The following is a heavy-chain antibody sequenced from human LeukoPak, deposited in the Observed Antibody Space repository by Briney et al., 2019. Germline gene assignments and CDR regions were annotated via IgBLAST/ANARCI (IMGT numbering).Heavy chain of an antibody. D-gene: IGHD5-24*01. CDR2: IIPIFGTA. Sequence: SVKVSCKASGGTFSSYAISWVRQAPGQGLEWMGGIIPIFGTANYAQKFQGRVTITADESTSTAYMELSSLRSEDTAVYYCARWLQSDDAFDIWGQGTMVTVSS. CDR3: ARWLQSDDAFDI. CDR1: GGTFSSYA. J-gene: IGHJ3*02. V-gene: IGHV1-69*13.